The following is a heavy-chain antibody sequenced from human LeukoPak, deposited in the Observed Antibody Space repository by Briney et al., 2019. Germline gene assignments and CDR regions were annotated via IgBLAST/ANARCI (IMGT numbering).Heavy chain of an antibody. CDR1: GGSISSYY. CDR3: ARVSWWFGPEFDY. V-gene: IGHV4-59*01. CDR2: IYYSGST. Sequence: SETLSLTCTVSGGSISSYYWSWIRQPPGKGLEWIGYIYYSGSTNYNPSLKSRVTISVATSKNQFSLKLSSVTAADTAVYYCARVSWWFGPEFDYWGQGTLVTVSS. D-gene: IGHD3-10*01. J-gene: IGHJ4*02.